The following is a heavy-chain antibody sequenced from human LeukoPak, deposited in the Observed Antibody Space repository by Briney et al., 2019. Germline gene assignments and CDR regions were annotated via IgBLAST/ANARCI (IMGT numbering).Heavy chain of an antibody. V-gene: IGHV1-18*01. CDR2: ISAYNGNT. CDR3: ARERFLEWLLFDGMDV. CDR1: GYTFTSYG. D-gene: IGHD3-3*01. Sequence: VASVKVSCKASGYTFTSYGISWVRQAPGQGLEWMGWISAYNGNTNYAQKLQGRVTMTTDTSTSTAYMEQRSLRSDDTAVYYCARERFLEWLLFDGMDVWGQGTTDTVSS. J-gene: IGHJ6*02.